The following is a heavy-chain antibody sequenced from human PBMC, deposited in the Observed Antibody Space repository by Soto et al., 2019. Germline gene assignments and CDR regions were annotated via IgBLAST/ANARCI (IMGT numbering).Heavy chain of an antibody. CDR3: VRDGTKTLRDWFDP. D-gene: IGHD1-1*01. J-gene: IGHJ5*02. V-gene: IGHV4-4*07. CDR1: GASISGFY. Sequence: SETLSLTCTVSGASISGFYWSWIRKSAGKGLEWIGRIYATGTTDYNPSLKSRVMMSVGTSKKQFSLKLRSVTAADTAVYYCVRDGTKTLRDWFDPWGQGISVTVSS. CDR2: IYATGTT.